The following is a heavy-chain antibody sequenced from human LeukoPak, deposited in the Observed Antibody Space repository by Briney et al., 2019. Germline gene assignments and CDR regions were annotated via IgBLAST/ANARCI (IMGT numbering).Heavy chain of an antibody. CDR2: IKQDGSEK. D-gene: IGHD1-26*01. CDR1: GFTFSSYW. J-gene: IGHJ3*02. Sequence: GGSLRLSCAASGFTFSSYWMSWVRQAPGKGLEWVANIKQDGSEKYYVDSVKGRFTISRDNAKNSLYLQMNSLRAEDTAVYYCAKALGLGASYEDAFDIWGQGTMVTVSS. V-gene: IGHV3-7*05. CDR3: AKALGLGASYEDAFDI.